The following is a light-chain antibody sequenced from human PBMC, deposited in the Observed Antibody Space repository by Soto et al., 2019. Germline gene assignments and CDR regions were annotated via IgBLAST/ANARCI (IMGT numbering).Light chain of an antibody. V-gene: IGKV3-20*01. CDR3: QQYGNSPIT. Sequence: IVLTQSPGTLSLSPGERATLSCTACQNINSIYLAWYQQKGGQAPRLLIHGASSRATGIPDRFSGSGSGTDFTLTISRLEPEDFAVYFCQQYGNSPITFGQGTRLEIK. CDR1: QNINSIY. CDR2: GAS. J-gene: IGKJ5*01.